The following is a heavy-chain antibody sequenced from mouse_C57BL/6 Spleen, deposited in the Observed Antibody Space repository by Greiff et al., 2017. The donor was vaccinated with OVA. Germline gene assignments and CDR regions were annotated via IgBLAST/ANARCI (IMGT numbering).Heavy chain of an antibody. D-gene: IGHD2-1*01. CDR2: IDPANGNT. CDR1: GFNIQNTY. CDR3: AGYGRYANYD. J-gene: IGHJ4*01. V-gene: IGHV14-3*01. Sequence: VQLKQPVAELVRPGASVKLSCTASGFNIQNTYMHWVKQRPEQGLEWIGRIDPANGNTNYAPKFQGKATITADTSSNTAYLQHSSLTSEDTAIYYCAGYGRYANYDWGQGTTVTVA.